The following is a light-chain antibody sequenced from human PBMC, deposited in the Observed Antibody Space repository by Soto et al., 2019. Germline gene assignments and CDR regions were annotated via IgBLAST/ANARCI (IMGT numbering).Light chain of an antibody. CDR3: QQYSEYPWT. Sequence: DIQMTQSPSTLSASVGDRVTITCRASQSLSSKLAWYQQRPGTDPKLFIYKASSLESGVPSRFSGSESGTVFTLTISSLQPDDLATYYCQQYSEYPWTFGQGTKVEI. CDR1: QSLSSK. CDR2: KAS. J-gene: IGKJ1*01. V-gene: IGKV1-5*03.